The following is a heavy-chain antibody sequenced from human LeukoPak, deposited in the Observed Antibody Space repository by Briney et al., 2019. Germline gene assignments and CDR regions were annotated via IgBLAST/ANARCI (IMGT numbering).Heavy chain of an antibody. CDR2: ISTYNGKT. CDR3: AKDRWRDGSSSFDN. D-gene: IGHD6-6*01. V-gene: IGHV1-18*04. J-gene: IGHJ4*02. CDR1: GYTFSSYS. Sequence: ASVTVSCKASGYTFSSYSINWVRQAPGQGLEWMGWISTYNGKTNYAQKLQGRVTMTTDTSTSTAYMELRSLRSDDTAVYYCAKDRWRDGSSSFDNWGQGTLVTVSS.